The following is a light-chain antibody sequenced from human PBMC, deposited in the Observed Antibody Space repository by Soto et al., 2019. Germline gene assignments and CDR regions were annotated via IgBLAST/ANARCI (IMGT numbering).Light chain of an antibody. J-gene: IGKJ4*01. CDR1: QSVSST. Sequence: IVMTQSPATLSVSPGARATLSGRAIQSVSSTLAWYQQNPGQAPRLLICGASTRATDIPARFSGSGSGTEFTHTISSLQAEDFAVYYFQQYNNLPLTFGGGTKVEIK. CDR2: GAS. V-gene: IGKV3-15*01. CDR3: QQYNNLPLT.